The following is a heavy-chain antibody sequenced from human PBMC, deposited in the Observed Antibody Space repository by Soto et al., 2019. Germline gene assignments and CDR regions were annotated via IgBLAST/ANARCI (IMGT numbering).Heavy chain of an antibody. D-gene: IGHD1-1*01. CDR2: IWYDGSNK. J-gene: IGHJ6*02. Sequence: QVQLVESGGGVVQPGRSLRLSCAASGFTFSSYGMHWVRQAPGKGLEWVAVIWYDGSNKYYADSVKGRFTISRDNSKKTMYLQMNSLRAEDTAVYYCARDGPKLPETGPPLCMDVWGQGTTVTVSS. CDR3: ARDGPKLPETGPPLCMDV. CDR1: GFTFSSYG. V-gene: IGHV3-33*01.